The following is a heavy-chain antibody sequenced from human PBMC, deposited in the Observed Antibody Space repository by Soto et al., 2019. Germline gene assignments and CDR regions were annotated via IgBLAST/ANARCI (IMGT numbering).Heavy chain of an antibody. D-gene: IGHD3-22*01. CDR1: GFTFSSYG. J-gene: IGHJ4*02. CDR2: ISYDGSNK. CDR3: AKGWQWLLQYYFDY. V-gene: IGHV3-30*18. Sequence: GGSLRLSCAASGFTFSSYGMHWVRQAPGKGLEWVAVISYDGSNKYYADSVKGRFTISRDNSKNTLYLQMNSLRAEDTAVYYCAKGWQWLLQYYFDYWGQGTLVTVSS.